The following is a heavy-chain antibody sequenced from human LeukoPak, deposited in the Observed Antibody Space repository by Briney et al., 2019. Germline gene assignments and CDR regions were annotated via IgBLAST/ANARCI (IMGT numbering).Heavy chain of an antibody. V-gene: IGHV1-69*06. Sequence: SSVKPSCKASGRTFSSYAISWVRQAPGQGLEWRGGIIPIFGTANYAQKFQGRVTITADKSTSTAYMELSSLRSEDTAVYYCARDNIVVVPAAMGNYYYYGMDVWGKGTTVTVSS. D-gene: IGHD2-2*01. J-gene: IGHJ6*04. CDR2: IIPIFGTA. CDR3: ARDNIVVVPAAMGNYYYYGMDV. CDR1: GRTFSSYA.